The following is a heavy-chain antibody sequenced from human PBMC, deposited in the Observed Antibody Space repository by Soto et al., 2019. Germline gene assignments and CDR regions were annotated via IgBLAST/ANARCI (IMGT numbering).Heavy chain of an antibody. J-gene: IGHJ6*02. V-gene: IGHV1-18*01. Sequence: QVKLVQSGAEVKKAGASLKVSCQASGYTFTRYGISWVRQAPVQGLEWMGWISAHNGNTNYAQKFQGRVTMPTDTSTSTAYMELRSLRSDDTAVYYCARDLRMGGTYNGMDVWGQGTTVTVSS. CDR1: GYTFTRYG. CDR2: ISAHNGNT. CDR3: ARDLRMGGTYNGMDV. D-gene: IGHD1-26*01.